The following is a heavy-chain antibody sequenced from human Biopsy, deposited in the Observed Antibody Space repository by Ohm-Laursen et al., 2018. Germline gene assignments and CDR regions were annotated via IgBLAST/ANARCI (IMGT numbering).Heavy chain of an antibody. CDR2: ISTKTGNT. J-gene: IGHJ4*02. CDR3: ARNRANDYAWGSYGDDN. V-gene: IGHV1-18*01. Sequence: ASVKVSCKASGYTFTDAAITWVRQVGGQGFEWLGWISTKTGNTNFAQKFQGRITLTTDASTATAYMELRGLISDDTAVYYCARNRANDYAWGSYGDDNWGQGTLVTVSS. D-gene: IGHD3-16*01. CDR1: GYTFTDAA.